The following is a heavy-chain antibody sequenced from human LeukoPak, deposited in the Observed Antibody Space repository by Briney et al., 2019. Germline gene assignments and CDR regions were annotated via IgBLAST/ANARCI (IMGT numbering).Heavy chain of an antibody. J-gene: IGHJ4*02. V-gene: IGHV4-61*02. D-gene: IGHD6-13*01. CDR1: GGSISSGSYY. CDR2: IYTSGST. CDR3: ARAQQLTYFDY. Sequence: PSETLSLTCTVSGGSISSGSYYWSWIRQPAGKGLEWIGRIYTSGSTSYNPSLKSRVTISVDTSKNQFSLKLSSVTAADTAVYYCARAQQLTYFDYWGQGTLVTVSS.